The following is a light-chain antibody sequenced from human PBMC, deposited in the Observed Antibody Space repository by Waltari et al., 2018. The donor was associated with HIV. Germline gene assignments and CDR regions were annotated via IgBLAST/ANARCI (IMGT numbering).Light chain of an antibody. Sequence: QSALTQSPSASGSPGQSVNISCSRANSDISDYNYVSWYQQHSDRPPKLIIFEVTKRPSGVPDRFSGSKSGNTASLFVSGLQPEDEATYFCSSFAGTHKLFGGGTKLTVL. J-gene: IGLJ2*01. CDR1: NSDISDYNY. CDR3: SSFAGTHKL. V-gene: IGLV2-8*01. CDR2: EVT.